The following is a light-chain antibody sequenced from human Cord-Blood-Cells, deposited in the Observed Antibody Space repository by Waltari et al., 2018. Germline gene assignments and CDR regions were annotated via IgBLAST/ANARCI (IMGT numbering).Light chain of an antibody. CDR3: QQSYSTPT. CDR1: QSISSY. J-gene: IGKJ4*01. Sequence: DLQMTQPPSSLSASVGHRVTITCRASQSISSYLNWYQQKPGKAPKLLIYAASSLQSGVPSRFSGSGSGTDFTLTISSLQPEDFATYYCQQSYSTPTFGGGTKVEIK. CDR2: AAS. V-gene: IGKV1-39*01.